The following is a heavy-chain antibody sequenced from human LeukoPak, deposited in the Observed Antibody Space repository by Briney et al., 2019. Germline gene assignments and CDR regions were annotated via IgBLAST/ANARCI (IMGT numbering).Heavy chain of an antibody. D-gene: IGHD4-11*01. J-gene: IGHJ4*02. V-gene: IGHV1-2*06. CDR1: AYSFTGYY. Sequence: ASVKVSCKASAYSFTGYYMHWVRQAPGQGLEWMGRINPNSGGTNYAQKFQGRVTMTRDTSISTAYMELSRLRSDDTAVYYCAREHSNYEFPTDFDYWGQGTLVTVSS. CDR3: AREHSNYEFPTDFDY. CDR2: INPNSGGT.